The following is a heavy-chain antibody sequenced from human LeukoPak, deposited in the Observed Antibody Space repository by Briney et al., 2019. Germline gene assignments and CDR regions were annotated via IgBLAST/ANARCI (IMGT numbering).Heavy chain of an antibody. CDR2: IYPNGST. J-gene: IGHJ6*04. CDR3: ARDVRRALRFNNFYPYFGMDV. V-gene: IGHV4-59*01. Sequence: SEKLSLTCSVSGGPINFYRSWIRQSPGKGLEWIGCIYPNGSTSYNSPLKSRVTISLDTSKKQVSLMLNSVTAADTAVYYCARDVRRALRFNNFYPYFGMDVWGKGTTVIVST. D-gene: IGHD3-3*01. CDR1: GGPINFY.